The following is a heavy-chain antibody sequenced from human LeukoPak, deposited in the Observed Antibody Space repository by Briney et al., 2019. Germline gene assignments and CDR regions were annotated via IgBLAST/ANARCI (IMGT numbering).Heavy chain of an antibody. CDR1: GGSFSGYY. CDR2: INHSGST. D-gene: IGHD5-18*01. V-gene: IGHV4-34*01. CDR3: ARGRSYGV. J-gene: IGHJ4*02. Sequence: PSETLSLTCAVYGGSFSGYYWSWIRQPPGKGLEWIGEINHSGSTNYNPSLKSRVTIPVDTSKNQFSLKLSSVTAADTAVYYCARGRSYGVWGQGTLVTVSS.